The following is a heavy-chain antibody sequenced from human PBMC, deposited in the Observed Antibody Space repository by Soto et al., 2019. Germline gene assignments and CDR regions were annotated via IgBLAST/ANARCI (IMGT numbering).Heavy chain of an antibody. CDR2: ISTSGRVI. J-gene: IGHJ5*02. V-gene: IGHV3-11*01. Sequence: QVQLVESGGGLVKPGGSLRLSCAGSGFTFSDYYMIWMRQAPGKGLEWVTYISTSGRVIDYADSVKGRFTISRDNAKNSLYLEMNNLRAEDTAVYYCVSGTASRPWGQGTLVTVS. CDR3: VSGTASRP. CDR1: GFTFSDYY. D-gene: IGHD1-1*01.